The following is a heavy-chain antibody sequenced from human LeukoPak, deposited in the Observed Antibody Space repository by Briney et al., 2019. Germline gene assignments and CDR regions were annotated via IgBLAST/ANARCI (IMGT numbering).Heavy chain of an antibody. V-gene: IGHV3-23*01. J-gene: IGHJ6*02. D-gene: IGHD5-24*01. CDR2: ISGSGGAT. CDR1: EFTFSTYP. CDR3: ATRGRDGYNANYYGMDV. Sequence: HAGGSLRLSCATSEFTFSTYPMSWVRQAPGKGPEWVSAISGSGGATFYADSVKGRFTISRDNSKNKLYLQMNSLRAEDTAVYYCATRGRDGYNANYYGMDVWGQGTTVTVPS.